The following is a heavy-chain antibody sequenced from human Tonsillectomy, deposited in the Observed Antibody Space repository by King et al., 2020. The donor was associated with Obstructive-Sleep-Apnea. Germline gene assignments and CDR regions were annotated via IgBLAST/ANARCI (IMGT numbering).Heavy chain of an antibody. V-gene: IGHV3-48*04. D-gene: IGHD3-9*01. Sequence: VQLVESGGGLVQPGGSLRLSCGASGFTFSTYSMNWVRQAPGKGLEWISYISSDSSITYYAEAAKGRFTISRENAKNSLYLQMKSLRAEDTAMYYCARDYISETYYYYYGMDVWGQGTTVTVSS. CDR1: GFTFSTYS. CDR3: ARDYISETYYYYYGMDV. CDR2: ISSDSSIT. J-gene: IGHJ6*02.